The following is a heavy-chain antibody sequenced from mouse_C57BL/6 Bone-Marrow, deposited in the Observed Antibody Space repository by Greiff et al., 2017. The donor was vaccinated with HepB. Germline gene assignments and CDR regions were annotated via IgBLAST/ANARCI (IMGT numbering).Heavy chain of an antibody. CDR3: ARGGYYGSSHWYFDV. V-gene: IGHV1-50*01. Sequence: VQLQQSGAELVKPGASVKLSCKASGYTFTSYWMQWVKQRPGQGLEWIGEIDPSDSYTNYNQKFKGKATLTVDTSSSTAYMQLSSLTSEDSAVYYCARGGYYGSSHWYFDVGGTGTTVTVSS. D-gene: IGHD1-1*01. J-gene: IGHJ1*03. CDR2: IDPSDSYT. CDR1: GYTFTSYW.